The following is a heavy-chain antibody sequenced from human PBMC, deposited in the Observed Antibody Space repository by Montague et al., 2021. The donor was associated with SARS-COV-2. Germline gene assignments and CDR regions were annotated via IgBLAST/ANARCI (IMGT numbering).Heavy chain of an antibody. V-gene: IGHV4-59*01. CDR3: ARFPTSYYYDSKAAPATPDAFDI. Sequence: SETLSLTCTVSGGSISSYYWSWIRQLPGKGLEWIGYIYYSGSTNYNPSLKSRVTILLDTSKYQLSLKLGSVTAADTAGYYCARFPTSYYYDSKAAPATPDAFDIWGQGTMVTVSS. CDR2: IYYSGST. CDR1: GGSISSYY. J-gene: IGHJ3*02. D-gene: IGHD3-22*01.